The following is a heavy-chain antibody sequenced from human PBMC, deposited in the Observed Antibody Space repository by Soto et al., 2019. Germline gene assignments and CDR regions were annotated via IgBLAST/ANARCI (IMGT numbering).Heavy chain of an antibody. J-gene: IGHJ6*02. Sequence: GASVKVTCKASGYTFTSNGSRWVRQAPGQGLEWMGWISAYNGDTNYAQKLQGRVTMTTDTSTSTAYMELRSLRSDDTAVYYCARDRAGSSWYGRYYGMDVWGQGTTVTVSS. D-gene: IGHD6-13*01. V-gene: IGHV1-18*01. CDR3: ARDRAGSSWYGRYYGMDV. CDR1: GYTFTSNG. CDR2: ISAYNGDT.